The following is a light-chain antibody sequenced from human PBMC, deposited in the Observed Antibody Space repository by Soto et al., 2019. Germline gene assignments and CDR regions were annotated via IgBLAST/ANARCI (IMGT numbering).Light chain of an antibody. V-gene: IGLV2-23*03. J-gene: IGLJ1*01. Sequence: QSALTQPASVPGSPGQSITISCTGTSSDVGSYKFVSWYQQYPGKAPKLMIYEGSKRPSGVSDRFSGSKSGNTASLTISGLQAEDEADYFCCSYAGGSNVFGAGTKVTVL. CDR2: EGS. CDR1: SSDVGSYKF. CDR3: CSYAGGSNV.